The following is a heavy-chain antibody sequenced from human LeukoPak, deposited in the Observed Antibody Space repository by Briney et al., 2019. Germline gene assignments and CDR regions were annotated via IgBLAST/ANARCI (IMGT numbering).Heavy chain of an antibody. CDR3: ARGPETAGWSGYPQYFDY. CDR1: GSPLSGYA. D-gene: IGHD3-3*01. CDR2: IISSSSYI. Sequence: GGPLKLSFEPSGSPLSGYARTWFRKPPGKGLEWASSIISSSSYIYYADSVKGRFTISRDNAKNSLYLQMNSLRAEDTAVYYCARGPETAGWSGYPQYFDYWGQGTLVTVSS. J-gene: IGHJ4*02. V-gene: IGHV3-21*01.